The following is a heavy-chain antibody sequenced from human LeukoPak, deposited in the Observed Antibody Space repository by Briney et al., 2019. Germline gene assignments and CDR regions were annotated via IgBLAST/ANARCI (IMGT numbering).Heavy chain of an antibody. CDR2: ISGSGGST. D-gene: IGHD3-10*01. CDR3: AQRLSSGSGSYYSDFDY. V-gene: IGHV3-23*01. J-gene: IGHJ4*02. Sequence: QTGGSLRLSCGVSGFTFSSYAMTWVGQAPGKGLEWVSVISGSGGSTYYADSVKGRFTISRDNSKNTLYLQMNSLRAEDTAVYYCAQRLSSGSGSYYSDFDYWGQGTLVTVSS. CDR1: GFTFSSYA.